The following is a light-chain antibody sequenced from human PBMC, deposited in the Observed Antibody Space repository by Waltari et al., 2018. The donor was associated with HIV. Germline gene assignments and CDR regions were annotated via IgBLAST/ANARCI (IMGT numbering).Light chain of an antibody. CDR2: LTY. CDR1: GSNIGADCS. J-gene: IGLJ2*01. Sequence: SVLTQPTSVSAAPGQRITISCTGNGSNIGADCSVHWYKPVPGSAPKLLIYLTYNRPAGVPARFSGSKSGATASLAITGLRAEDEADYYCQSHDIRLGQSSVFGAGTKLTVL. CDR3: QSHDIRLGQSSV. V-gene: IGLV1-40*01.